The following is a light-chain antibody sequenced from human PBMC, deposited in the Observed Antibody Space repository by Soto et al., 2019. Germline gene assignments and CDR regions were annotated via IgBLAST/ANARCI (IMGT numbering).Light chain of an antibody. Sequence: QSALTQPASVSGSPGQSITISCTGTSSDVGGYNYVSWYQQPPGKAPKLMIYDVSNRPSGVSNRFSGSKSGNTASLTISGLQAEDEADYYCSSYTSSSTQVVFGGGTQLTVL. CDR2: DVS. CDR1: SSDVGGYNY. J-gene: IGLJ2*01. V-gene: IGLV2-14*01. CDR3: SSYTSSSTQVV.